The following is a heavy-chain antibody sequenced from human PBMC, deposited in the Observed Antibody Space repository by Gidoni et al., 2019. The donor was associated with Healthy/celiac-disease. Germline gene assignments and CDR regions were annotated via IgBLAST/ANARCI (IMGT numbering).Heavy chain of an antibody. CDR3: VKALDLIAVAQQAFDY. CDR1: GFTFSSYA. CDR2: ISSNGGST. V-gene: IGHV3-64D*06. D-gene: IGHD6-19*01. Sequence: EVQLVESGGGLVQPGGSLRLSCSASGFTFSSYAMHWVRQAPGKGLEYVSAISSNGGSTYYADSVKGRFTISRDNSKNTLYLQMSSLRAEDTAVYYCVKALDLIAVAQQAFDYWGQGTLVTVSS. J-gene: IGHJ4*02.